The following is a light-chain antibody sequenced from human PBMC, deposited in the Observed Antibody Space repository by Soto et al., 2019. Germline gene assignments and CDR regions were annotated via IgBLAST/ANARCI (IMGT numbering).Light chain of an antibody. CDR1: ESISTY. J-gene: IGKJ1*01. CDR2: TAS. V-gene: IGKV1-6*01. CDR3: LHDYSYPRT. Sequence: IQMTQSPSSLSASVGGRVTVTCLASESISTYLNWYQHKPGKAPNLLIYTASTLQSGVPSRFSGSGSGADFTLTIRSLQPEDSATYYCLHDYSYPRTFGQGTKVDIK.